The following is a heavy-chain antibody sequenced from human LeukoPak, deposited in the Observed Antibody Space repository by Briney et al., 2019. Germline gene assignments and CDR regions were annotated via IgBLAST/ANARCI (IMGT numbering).Heavy chain of an antibody. V-gene: IGHV3-9*01. Sequence: HPGGSLRLSCAASGFTFDDYAMHWVRQAPGKGLEWVSGISWNSGSIGYADSVKGRFTISRDNAKNSLYLQMNSLRAEDTALYYCAKGLLNWNYYYYGMDVWGQGTTVTVSS. CDR2: ISWNSGSI. CDR1: GFTFDDYA. CDR3: AKGLLNWNYYYYGMDV. D-gene: IGHD1-20*01. J-gene: IGHJ6*02.